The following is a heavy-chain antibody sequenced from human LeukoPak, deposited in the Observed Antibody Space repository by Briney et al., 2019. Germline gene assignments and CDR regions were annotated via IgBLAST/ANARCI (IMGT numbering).Heavy chain of an antibody. V-gene: IGHV3-7*04. J-gene: IGHJ4*02. CDR2: IKGDGSEK. Sequence: GGSLRLSCVASDFNFRSNWMDWVRQAPGKGLEWVGNIKGDGSEKNYVDSVKGRFSISRDNAKNSLYLEMNSLRAEDTGVYYCAKEGDWNLDYWGQGALVTVSS. CDR3: AKEGDWNLDY. D-gene: IGHD1-1*01. CDR1: DFNFRSNW.